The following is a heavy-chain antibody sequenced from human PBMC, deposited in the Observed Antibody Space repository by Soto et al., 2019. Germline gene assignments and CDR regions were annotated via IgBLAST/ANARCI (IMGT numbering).Heavy chain of an antibody. CDR1: GFTLNNYA. J-gene: IGHJ4*02. V-gene: IGHV3-30-3*01. Sequence: GGSLRLSCAASGFTLNNYAMHWVRQVPGKGLEWVAVISYDGGDKYYADSVKGRFTISRDNSKNTVYLQMNSLRAEDTAVYYCARFNSGAFIDYWGQGTLVPVSS. D-gene: IGHD1-26*01. CDR2: ISYDGGDK. CDR3: ARFNSGAFIDY.